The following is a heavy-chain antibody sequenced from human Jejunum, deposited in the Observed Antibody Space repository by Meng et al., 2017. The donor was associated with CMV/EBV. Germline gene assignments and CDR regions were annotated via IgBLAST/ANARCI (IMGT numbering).Heavy chain of an antibody. CDR1: TFSSFG. J-gene: IGHJ6*02. Sequence: TFSSFGMHWVRPAPGKGLEWVTFIRYDGSNEYYADSVKGRFTISRDDSKNTLYLEMNSLRPDDTAIYYCAKDRGGIYYHYYGMDVWGQGTTVTVSS. V-gene: IGHV3-30*02. CDR3: AKDRGGIYYHYYGMDV. D-gene: IGHD3-16*01. CDR2: IRYDGSNE.